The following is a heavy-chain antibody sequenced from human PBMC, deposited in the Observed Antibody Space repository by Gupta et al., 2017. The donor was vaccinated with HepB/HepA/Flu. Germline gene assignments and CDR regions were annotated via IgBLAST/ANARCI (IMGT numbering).Heavy chain of an antibody. D-gene: IGHD4-23*01. V-gene: IGHV3-30*18. Sequence: QVQLVESGGGVVQPGRSLRLSCAASGFTFSSYGMHWVRQAPGKGLEWVAVISYDGSNKYYADSVKGRFTISRDNSKNTLYLQMNSLRAEDTAVYYCAKDFGGGNSAGYYFDYWGQGTLVTVSS. CDR1: GFTFSSYG. J-gene: IGHJ4*02. CDR3: AKDFGGGNSAGYYFDY. CDR2: ISYDGSNK.